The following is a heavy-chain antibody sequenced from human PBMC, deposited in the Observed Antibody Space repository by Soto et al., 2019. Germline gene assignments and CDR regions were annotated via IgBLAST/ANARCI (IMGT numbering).Heavy chain of an antibody. J-gene: IGHJ4*02. D-gene: IGHD2-21*01. CDR1: GGSISSYY. CDR3: ARVRHSSVAYCGGDCFTDYFDY. Sequence: SETLSLTCTVPGGSISSYYWRWIRQPPGKGLEWIGYIYYSGSTNYNPSLKSRVTISVDTSKNQFSLKLSSVTAADTAVYYCARVRHSSVAYCGGDCFTDYFDYWGQGTLVTVS. CDR2: IYYSGST. V-gene: IGHV4-59*01.